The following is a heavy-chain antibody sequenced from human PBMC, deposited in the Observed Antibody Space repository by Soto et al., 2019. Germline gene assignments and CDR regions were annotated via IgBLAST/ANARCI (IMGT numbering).Heavy chain of an antibody. V-gene: IGHV4-39*01. CDR2: VYSTGST. D-gene: IGHD2-8*01. CDR3: ARSHYTYGLLIDY. CDR1: GDSITTNGYY. Sequence: SETLSRTCSVSGDSITTNGYYWGWIRQPPGKGLQWIGNVYSTGSTFSHPSLTSRVFISVDTSKNKFSLRLTSVTAADTAVYYCARSHYTYGLLIDYWGPGIMVTVSS. J-gene: IGHJ4*02.